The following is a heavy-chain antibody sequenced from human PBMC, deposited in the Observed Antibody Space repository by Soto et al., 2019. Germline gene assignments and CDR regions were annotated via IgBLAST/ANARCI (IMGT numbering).Heavy chain of an antibody. Sequence: QVQLVESGGGVVQPRRSLRLSCAASDFIFTSYIVHWVRQAPGKGLVWVESVSYDGSKKHYADSVKGRFSISRDNPNNTVYLQMNSLRTEDTAVYYCARDKRLLFDSNFASWGQGTLVTVSS. CDR2: VSYDGSKK. CDR1: DFIFTSYI. CDR3: ARDKRLLFDSNFAS. V-gene: IGHV3-30*01. J-gene: IGHJ4*02. D-gene: IGHD3-16*01.